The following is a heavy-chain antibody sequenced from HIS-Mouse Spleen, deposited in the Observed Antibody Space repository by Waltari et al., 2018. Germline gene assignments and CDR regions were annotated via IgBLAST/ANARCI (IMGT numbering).Heavy chain of an antibody. Sequence: RLKLQKSRPGLVKPPETLSPTCTVPGGPLRTCSSNWAGNRQPPGKGLEWMGSIYYSGSTYYNPSLKSRVTISVDTSKNQFSLKLSSVTAADTAVYYCAREIPYSSSWYDWYFDLWGRGTLVTVSS. CDR2: IYYSGST. CDR3: AREIPYSSSWYDWYFDL. CDR1: GGPLRTCSSN. D-gene: IGHD6-13*01. V-gene: IGHV4-39*06. J-gene: IGHJ2*01.